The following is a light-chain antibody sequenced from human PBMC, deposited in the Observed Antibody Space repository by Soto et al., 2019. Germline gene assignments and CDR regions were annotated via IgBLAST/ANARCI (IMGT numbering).Light chain of an antibody. CDR1: QGISSY. J-gene: IGKJ4*01. CDR2: AAS. CDR3: QQLNTYPVT. V-gene: IGKV1-9*01. Sequence: IQLTQSPSSLSASVGDRVTITCGASQGISSYLAWYQQKPGQAPKLLIYAASTLQSGVPLRFSGSGSGTDFTLTISSMQTEDFETYYCQQLNTYPVTFGGGTKVDIK.